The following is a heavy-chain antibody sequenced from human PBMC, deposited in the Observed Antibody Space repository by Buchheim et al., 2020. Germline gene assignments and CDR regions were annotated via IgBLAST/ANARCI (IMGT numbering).Heavy chain of an antibody. Sequence: EVQLVESGGGPVQPGGSLRLSCAASGFTFSHYWMHWVRQGPGKGLVWVSRINSDGSSATYADAVKGRFTVSRDNAKTTLSLQMNSLRAEDTAVYYCVRDREPVSNSRNFDYWGPGTL. D-gene: IGHD2-2*01. CDR1: GFTFSHYW. CDR2: INSDGSSA. CDR3: VRDREPVSNSRNFDY. J-gene: IGHJ4*02. V-gene: IGHV3-74*01.